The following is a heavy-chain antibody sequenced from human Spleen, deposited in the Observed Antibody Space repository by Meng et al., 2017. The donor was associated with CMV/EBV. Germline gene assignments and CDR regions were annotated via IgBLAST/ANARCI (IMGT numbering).Heavy chain of an antibody. J-gene: IGHJ4*02. D-gene: IGHD6-6*01. V-gene: IGHV3-21*01. CDR3: ASLSSSVDY. CDR2: IRYDG. CDR1: GFIFSNYG. Sequence: GESLKISCAASGFIFSNYGMHWVRQAPGKGLEWVAFIRYDGDSVKGRFTISRDNAKNSLYLQMNSLRAEDTAVYYCASLSSSVDYWGQGTLVTVSS.